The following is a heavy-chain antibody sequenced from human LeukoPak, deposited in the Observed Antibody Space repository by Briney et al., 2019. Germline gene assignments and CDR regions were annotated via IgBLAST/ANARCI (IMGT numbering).Heavy chain of an antibody. D-gene: IGHD1-1*01. J-gene: IGHJ4*02. CDR1: GYTFTSYD. Sequence: ASVKVSCKASGYTFTSYDINWVRQATGQGLEWMGWMNPNSGNTGYAQKFQGRVTMTRDTSISTAYMELRRLRYDDTAVYYCARSPREGNDWNVNHWGQGTLVTVSS. CDR3: ARSPREGNDWNVNH. V-gene: IGHV1-8*01. CDR2: MNPNSGNT.